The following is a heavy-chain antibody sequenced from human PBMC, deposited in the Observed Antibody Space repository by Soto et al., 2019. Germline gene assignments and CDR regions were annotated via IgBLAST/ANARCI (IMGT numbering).Heavy chain of an antibody. CDR3: SRTALGWFDP. CDR1: GGSISSYY. D-gene: IGHD2-21*02. CDR2: IFYSGRSGST. J-gene: IGHJ5*02. Sequence: SETPSLTCSVSGGSISSYYWSWIRQPPGKGLEWIGYIFYSGRSGSTNYNPSLKSRVTISVDTSKNQFSLKLSSVTAADTAVYYCSRTALGWFDPWGQGTLVTVSS. V-gene: IGHV4-59*01.